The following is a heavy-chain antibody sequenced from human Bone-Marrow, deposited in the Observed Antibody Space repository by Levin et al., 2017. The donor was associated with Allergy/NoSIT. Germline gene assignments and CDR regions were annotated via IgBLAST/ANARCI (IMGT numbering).Heavy chain of an antibody. Sequence: PGGSLRLSCAASRFTFDDYAIHWVRQRPGRGLEWVAGLNWNSETIGYADSVKGRFTISRDNAKNSLYLQMNSLRAEDTALYFCAKARGFIAVAGDLDYWGRGTLVTVSS. CDR1: RFTFDDYA. V-gene: IGHV3-9*01. J-gene: IGHJ4*02. CDR2: LNWNSETI. CDR3: AKARGFIAVAGDLDY. D-gene: IGHD6-19*01.